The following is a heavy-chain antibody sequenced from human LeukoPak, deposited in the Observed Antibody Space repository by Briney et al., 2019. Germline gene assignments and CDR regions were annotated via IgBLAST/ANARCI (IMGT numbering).Heavy chain of an antibody. CDR2: IYYSGST. D-gene: IGHD3/OR15-3a*01. CDR3: ARGRDWAYYFDY. V-gene: IGHV4-59*01. Sequence: PSETLSLNCSVSGGSISSYYWSWIRQPPGKGLEWIGYIYYSGSTNYNPSLKSRVTISVDTSKNQFSLKLSSVTAADTAVYYCARGRDWAYYFDYWGQGTLVTVSS. J-gene: IGHJ4*02. CDR1: GGSISSYY.